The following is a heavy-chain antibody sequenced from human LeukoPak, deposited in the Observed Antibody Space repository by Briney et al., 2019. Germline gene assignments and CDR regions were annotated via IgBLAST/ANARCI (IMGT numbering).Heavy chain of an antibody. CDR2: TSGSGGST. CDR1: GITLSNYG. Sequence: GGSLRLSCAVSGITLSNYGMTWVRQAPGKGLEWVAGTSGSGGSTNYADSVKGRFTISRDNPKNTLYLQMNSLRAEDTAVYFCAKRGVVIRVILVGFHKEAYYFDSWGQGALVTVSS. J-gene: IGHJ4*02. D-gene: IGHD3-22*01. V-gene: IGHV3-23*01. CDR3: AKRGVVIRVILVGFHKEAYYFDS.